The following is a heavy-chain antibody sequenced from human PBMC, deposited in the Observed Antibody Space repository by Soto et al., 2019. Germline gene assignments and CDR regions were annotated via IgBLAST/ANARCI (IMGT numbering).Heavy chain of an antibody. CDR1: GYTFSDYA. CDR3: VRCYCSVGSCYACWHFDL. D-gene: IGHD2-15*01. J-gene: IGHJ2*01. CDR2: ISASTRNT. V-gene: IGHV1-18*01. Sequence: QVQLVQSGGEVKKPGASVKVYCQASGYTFSDYAISWVRQAPGQGLEWMGWISASTRNTDQAQNFQGRVIMTLDTSTNTAYMELRSLRADDTAVYYCVRCYCSVGSCYACWHFDLWGRGTLVTVSS.